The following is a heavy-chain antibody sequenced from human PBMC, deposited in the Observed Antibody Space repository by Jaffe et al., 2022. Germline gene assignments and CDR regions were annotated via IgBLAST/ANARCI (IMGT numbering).Heavy chain of an antibody. CDR1: GGTFSSYV. J-gene: IGHJ4*02. V-gene: IGHV1-69*05. D-gene: IGHD4-17*01. Sequence: QVQLVQSGAEVKKPGSSVKVSCKSSGGTFSSYVISWVRQAPGQGIEWMGGIIPVFGTANYAQKFQGRVTITTDGSTDTAYMELSSLTSEDTAVYYCAREAVTRGVNYFDYWGQGTLVTVSS. CDR2: IIPVFGTA. CDR3: AREAVTRGVNYFDY.